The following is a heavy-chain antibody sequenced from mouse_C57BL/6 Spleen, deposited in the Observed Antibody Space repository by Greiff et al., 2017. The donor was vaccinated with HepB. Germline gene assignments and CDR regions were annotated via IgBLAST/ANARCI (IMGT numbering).Heavy chain of an antibody. V-gene: IGHV2-5*01. CDR2: IWRGGST. CDR1: GFSLTSYG. Sequence: VQLQESGPGLVQPSQSLSITCTVSGFSLTSYGVHWVRQSPGKGLEWLGVIWRGGSTDYNAAFMSRLSITKDNSKSQVFFKMNSLQADDTAIYYCAKKSNYEDYAMDYWGQGTSVTVSS. J-gene: IGHJ4*01. CDR3: AKKSNYEDYAMDY. D-gene: IGHD2-5*01.